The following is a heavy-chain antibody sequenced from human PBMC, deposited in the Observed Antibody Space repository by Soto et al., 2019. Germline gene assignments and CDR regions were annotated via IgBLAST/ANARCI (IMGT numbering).Heavy chain of an antibody. D-gene: IGHD6-6*01. Sequence: SQTQCLSYAVDEGYCGDFGCRRIRQHPGKGLEWIGEINHSGSTNYNPSLKSRVTISVDTSKNQFSLKLSSVTAADTAVYYCARGGGIAARPPDYWGQGPLVAVSS. CDR2: INHSGST. CDR3: ARGGGIAARPPDY. CDR1: EGYCGDFG. V-gene: IGHV4-34*01. J-gene: IGHJ4*02.